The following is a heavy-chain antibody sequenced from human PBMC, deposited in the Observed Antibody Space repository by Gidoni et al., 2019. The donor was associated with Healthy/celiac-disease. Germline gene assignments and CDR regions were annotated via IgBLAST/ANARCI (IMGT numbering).Heavy chain of an antibody. Sequence: QVQLVQSGAEVKKPGASVKVSCKASGYTFTSYDINWVRQAPGQGLEWMGRMNPNSGNTGYAQKLQGRVTMTRNSSISTAYMELSSLRSEETAVYYCAAYYYGSGSLDYWGQGTLVTVSS. CDR1: GYTFTSYD. CDR3: AAYYYGSGSLDY. J-gene: IGHJ4*02. CDR2: MNPNSGNT. D-gene: IGHD3-10*01. V-gene: IGHV1-8*01.